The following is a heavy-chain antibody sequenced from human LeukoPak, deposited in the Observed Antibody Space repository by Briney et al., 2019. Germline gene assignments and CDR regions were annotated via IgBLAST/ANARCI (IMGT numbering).Heavy chain of an antibody. V-gene: IGHV4-39*01. CDR1: GGSISSGDYF. D-gene: IGHD6-13*01. CDR2: IYYTGST. J-gene: IGHJ5*02. Sequence: SETLSLTCTVSGGSISSGDYFWSWIRQPPGKGLEWIGSIYYTGSTYYNPSLKSRVTISVDTSKNQFSLNLNSVTAAETAVYCCARGGSSSWYWNWFDPWGQGTLVTVSS. CDR3: ARGGSSSWYWNWFDP.